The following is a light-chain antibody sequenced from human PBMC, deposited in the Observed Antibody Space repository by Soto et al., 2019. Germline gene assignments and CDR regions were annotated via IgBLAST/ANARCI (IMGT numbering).Light chain of an antibody. CDR2: AAS. CDR3: QQYNNWPPWT. CDR1: QGISSY. V-gene: IGKV1-9*01. Sequence: DIQLTQSPSFLSASVGDRVTITCRASQGISSYLAWYQQKPGKAPKLLIYAASTLQSGVPSRFSGSGSGTEFPLTISSLQSEDFAVYYCQQYNNWPPWTFGQGTKVEIK. J-gene: IGKJ1*01.